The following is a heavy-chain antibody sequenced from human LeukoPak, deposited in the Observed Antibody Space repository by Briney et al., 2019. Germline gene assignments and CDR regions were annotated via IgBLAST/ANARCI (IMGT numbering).Heavy chain of an antibody. CDR3: ARDLFQYQLLYSDFDI. D-gene: IGHD2-2*02. CDR1: GFTFSSYS. J-gene: IGHJ3*02. Sequence: GGSLTLSCAASGFTFSSYSMKWVRPAPGKGLDWVSSISSSSCYIYYADSVKGRFTISRDNAKNSLYLQMSSLRAEDTAVYYCARDLFQYQLLYSDFDIWGQGTMVTVSS. CDR2: ISSSSCYI. V-gene: IGHV3-21*01.